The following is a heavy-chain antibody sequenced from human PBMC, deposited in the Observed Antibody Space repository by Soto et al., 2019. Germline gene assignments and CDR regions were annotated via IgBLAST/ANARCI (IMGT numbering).Heavy chain of an antibody. D-gene: IGHD2-2*01. CDR1: GGSISSGYYY. J-gene: IGHJ4*02. CDR2: IKQDGSEK. CDR3: ARDRAYSTSCFDY. Sequence: ETLSLTCTVSGGSISSGYYYWSWVRQAPGKGLEWVANIKQDGSEKYYVDSVKGRFTISRDNAKNSLYLQMNSLRAEDTAVYYCARDRAYSTSCFDYWGQGTLVTVSS. V-gene: IGHV3-7*01.